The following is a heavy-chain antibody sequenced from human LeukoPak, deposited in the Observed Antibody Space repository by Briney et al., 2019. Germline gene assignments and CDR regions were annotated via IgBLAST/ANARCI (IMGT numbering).Heavy chain of an antibody. Sequence: SVKVSCKASGGTFSSYAISWVRQAPGQGLEWMGGIIPIFGTANYAQKFQGRVTITADESTSTAYMELSSLRSEDTAVYYCASFVLRFLEWFEYYFDYWGQGTLVTISS. V-gene: IGHV1-69*13. CDR2: IIPIFGTA. D-gene: IGHD3-3*01. CDR1: GGTFSSYA. J-gene: IGHJ4*02. CDR3: ASFVLRFLEWFEYYFDY.